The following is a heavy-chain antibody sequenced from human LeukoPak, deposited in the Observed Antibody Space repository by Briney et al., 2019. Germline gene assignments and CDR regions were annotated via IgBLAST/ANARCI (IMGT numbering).Heavy chain of an antibody. CDR2: IRNKANSYTT. CDR1: GFIFSDYY. CDR3: AREFRLAPTTSENYYYYY. D-gene: IGHD1-14*01. Sequence: GGSLRLSCAASGFIFSDYYMEWVRQAPGKGLEWVGRIRNKANSYTTEYAASVQGRFTISRDDSKNSLYLQMNSLKTEDTAVYYCAREFRLAPTTSENYYYYY. V-gene: IGHV3-72*01. J-gene: IGHJ6*01.